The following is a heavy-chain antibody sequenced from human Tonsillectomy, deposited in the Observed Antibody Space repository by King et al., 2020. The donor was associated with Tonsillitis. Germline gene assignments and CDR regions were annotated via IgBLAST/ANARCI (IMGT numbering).Heavy chain of an antibody. D-gene: IGHD3-10*01. V-gene: IGHV5-10-1*03. CDR2: IDPSDSYT. J-gene: IGHJ4*02. Sequence: QLVQSGAEVKKPGESLRISCQGSGYSFTTYWINWVRQVPGKGLEWMGRIDPSDSYTNYSPSFQGHVTISADKSISTAYLQWSSLKASDTAMDYCARSYYYGSGSYSDDYWGQGTLVTVSS. CDR3: ARSYYYGSGSYSDDY. CDR1: GYSFTTYW.